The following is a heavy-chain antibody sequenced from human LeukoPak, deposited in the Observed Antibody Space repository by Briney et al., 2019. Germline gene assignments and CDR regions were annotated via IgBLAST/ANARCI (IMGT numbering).Heavy chain of an antibody. V-gene: IGHV4-59*01. CDR1: GGSISSYY. CDR3: ARCFGSGCPNGVFDF. Sequence: PSETLSLTCTVSGGSISSYYWSWIRQPPGKGLEWIGFTYNSGTTNYNPSLRGRVTITLDTSKNQLSLKVSSVTDADTAVYYCARCFGSGCPNGVFDFWGQGTLVTVSS. D-gene: IGHD6-19*01. J-gene: IGHJ4*02. CDR2: TYNSGTT.